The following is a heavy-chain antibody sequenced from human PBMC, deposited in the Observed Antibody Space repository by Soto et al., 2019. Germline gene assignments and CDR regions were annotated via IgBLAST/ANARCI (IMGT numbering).Heavy chain of an antibody. D-gene: IGHD2-15*01. CDR3: ASEGFRTVDAFDI. CDR2: IWYDGSNK. CDR1: GFTFSSYG. V-gene: IGHV3-33*01. J-gene: IGHJ3*02. Sequence: QVQLVESGGGVVQPGRSLRLSCAASGFTFSSYGMHWVRQAPGKGLEWVAVIWYDGSNKYYADSVKGRFTISRDNSKNTLYLQMNSLRAEDKSVYYGASEGFRTVDAFDIWGQGTMVTVSS.